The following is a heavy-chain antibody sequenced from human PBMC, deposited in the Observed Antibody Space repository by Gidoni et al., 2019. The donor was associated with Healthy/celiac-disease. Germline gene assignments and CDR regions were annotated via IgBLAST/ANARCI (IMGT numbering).Heavy chain of an antibody. CDR1: GGSISSGGYT. J-gene: IGHJ3*02. V-gene: IGHV4-30-4*01. CDR2: IYYSGST. D-gene: IGHD6-6*01. Sequence: QVQLQESGPGLVEPSQTLSLTCTVSGGSISSGGYTWSWIRQPPGKGLEWIGYIYYSGSTYYNPSLKRRVTISVDTSKNQFSLKLSSVTAADTAVYYCARRTFPARPPTLDDAFDIWGQGTMVTVSS. CDR3: ARRTFPARPPTLDDAFDI.